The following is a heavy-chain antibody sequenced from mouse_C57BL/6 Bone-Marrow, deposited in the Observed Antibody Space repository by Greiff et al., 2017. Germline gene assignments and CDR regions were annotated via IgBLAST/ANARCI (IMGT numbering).Heavy chain of an antibody. CDR1: GFTFSDSG. V-gene: IGHV5-17*01. J-gene: IGHJ1*03. D-gene: IGHD3-1*01. CDR2: ISSGSSTI. CDR3: ARGATRGYFDV. Sequence: EVMLVESGGGLVKPGGSLKLSCAASGFTFSDSGMHWVRQAPEKGLEWVAYISSGSSTIYYADTVKGRFTISRDNAKNTLFLQMTSLRSEDTAMYYCARGATRGYFDVWGTGTTVTVSS.